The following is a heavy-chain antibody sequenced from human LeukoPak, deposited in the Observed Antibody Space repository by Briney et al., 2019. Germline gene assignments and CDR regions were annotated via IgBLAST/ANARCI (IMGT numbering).Heavy chain of an antibody. Sequence: SETLSLTCTVSGVSISSSNSYWGWIRQPPGKGLEWIGSIYYSGSTYYNPSLKSRVTISVDTSKNQFSLKLSSVTAADTAVYYCARDPNAYGRGDFDYWGQGTLVTVSS. CDR2: IYYSGST. CDR3: ARDPNAYGRGDFDY. D-gene: IGHD3-16*01. V-gene: IGHV4-39*07. CDR1: GVSISSSNSY. J-gene: IGHJ4*02.